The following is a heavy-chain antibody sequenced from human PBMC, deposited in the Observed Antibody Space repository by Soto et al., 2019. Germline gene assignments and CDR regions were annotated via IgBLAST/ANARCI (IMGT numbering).Heavy chain of an antibody. V-gene: IGHV4-59*01. D-gene: IGHD3-9*01. CDR2: IFYSGST. CDR1: GTSINSYY. J-gene: IGHJ6*02. CDR3: ARDKGRYDSGMDV. Sequence: PSETLSLTCTVSGTSINSYYWSWIRQPPGKGLEWIGYIFYSGSTKCNPSLKSRVTISVDRSKNHFSLNLTSVTAADTAVYYCARDKGRYDSGMDVWGQGTTVTVSS.